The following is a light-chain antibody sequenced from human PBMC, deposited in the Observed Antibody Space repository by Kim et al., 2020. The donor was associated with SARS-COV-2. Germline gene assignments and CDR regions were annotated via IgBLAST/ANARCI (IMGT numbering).Light chain of an antibody. CDR2: SNT. CDR1: SSNIGSNT. CDR3: AAWDDSLNGPV. J-gene: IGLJ2*01. Sequence: QRVTISCSGSSSNIGSNTVNWYQHLPGTAPKLLIYSNTQRPSGVPDRFSGSKSGTSASLAISGLQSEDEADYYCAAWDDSLNGPVFGGGTKLTVL. V-gene: IGLV1-44*01.